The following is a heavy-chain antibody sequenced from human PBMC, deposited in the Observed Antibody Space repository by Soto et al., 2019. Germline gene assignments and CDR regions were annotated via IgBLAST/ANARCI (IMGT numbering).Heavy chain of an antibody. Sequence: GGSLRLSCGASAFSFSHYAMHWVRQAPGKGLECVAVISYDGNIKRYAGSVKGRFTISRDNSENTLYLQMNSLSPEDTAVYYCARGLVGAPVYYYYYGMDVWGQGTTVTVSS. V-gene: IGHV3-30-3*01. CDR3: ARGLVGAPVYYYYYGMDV. D-gene: IGHD1-26*01. CDR2: ISYDGNIK. J-gene: IGHJ6*02. CDR1: AFSFSHYA.